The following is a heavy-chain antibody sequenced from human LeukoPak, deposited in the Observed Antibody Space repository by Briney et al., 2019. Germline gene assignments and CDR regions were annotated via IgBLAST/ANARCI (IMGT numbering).Heavy chain of an antibody. J-gene: IGHJ3*02. CDR1: GYSISSGYY. Sequence: SETLSLTCAVSGYSISSGYYWGWIRQPPGKGLEWIGSIYHSGSTYYYPSLKSRVTISVDTSKNQFSLKLSSVTAADTAVYYCASTIVVDAFDIWGQGTMVTVSS. CDR2: IYHSGST. CDR3: ASTIVVDAFDI. V-gene: IGHV4-38-2*01. D-gene: IGHD2-15*01.